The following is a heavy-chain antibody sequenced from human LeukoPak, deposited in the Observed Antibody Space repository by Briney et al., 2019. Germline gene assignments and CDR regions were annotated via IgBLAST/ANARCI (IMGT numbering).Heavy chain of an antibody. CDR1: GFTFSSYD. J-gene: IGHJ4*02. D-gene: IGHD3-10*01. V-gene: IGHV3-21*01. CDR2: ISGNSNYI. Sequence: GGSLRLSCAASGFTFSSYDMNWVRQAPGKGLEWVSSISGNSNYIYYADSVEGRFTISRDNAMNSLYLQMNSLRAEDTAVYYCAMYYGSGSYAPRPDYWGQGTLVTVSS. CDR3: AMYYGSGSYAPRPDY.